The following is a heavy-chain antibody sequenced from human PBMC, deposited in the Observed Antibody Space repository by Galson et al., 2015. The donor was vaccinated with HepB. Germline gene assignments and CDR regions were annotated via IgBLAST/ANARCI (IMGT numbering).Heavy chain of an antibody. D-gene: IGHD3-16*01. J-gene: IGHJ4*02. CDR3: TRAGGAVNFDY. V-gene: IGHV3-49*03. Sequence: SLILSCAASGFTFGDYAMSWFRQAPGKGLEWVGFIRSKAYGGTTEYAASVKGRFTISRDDSKSIAYLQMNSLKTEDTAVYYCTRAGGAVNFDYWGQGTLVTVSS. CDR2: IRSKAYGGTT. CDR1: GFTFGDYA.